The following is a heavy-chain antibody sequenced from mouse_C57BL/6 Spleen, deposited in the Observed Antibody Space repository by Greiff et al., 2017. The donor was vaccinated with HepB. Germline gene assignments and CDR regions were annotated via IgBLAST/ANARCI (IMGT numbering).Heavy chain of an antibody. J-gene: IGHJ2*01. V-gene: IGHV1-7*01. CDR2: INPSSGYT. CDR1: GYTFTSYW. Sequence: VQLQQSGAELAKPGASVKLSCKASGYTFTSYWMHWVNQRPGQGLEWIGYINPSSGYTKYNQKFKDKATLTADKSSSTAYMQLSSLTSEDSAVYYCAKGTTGVMDYGGQGTTLTVSS. CDR3: AKGTTGVMDY. D-gene: IGHD1-1*01.